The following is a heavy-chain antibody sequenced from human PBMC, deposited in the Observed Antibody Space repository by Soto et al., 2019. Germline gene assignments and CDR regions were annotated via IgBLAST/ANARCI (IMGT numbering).Heavy chain of an antibody. J-gene: IGHJ3*01. CDR3: ARDRGNPDSFDL. D-gene: IGHD3-10*01. CDR1: GLTFRSYW. CDR2: ISSGGTTI. V-gene: IGHV3-48*04. Sequence: PGGSLRLSCAASGLTFRSYWMHWIRQAPGKGLEWVSYISSGGTTIYYADSVKGRFTISRDNAKNTLYLQMNSLRVEDTAVYYCARDRGNPDSFDLWGQGTMVTVSS.